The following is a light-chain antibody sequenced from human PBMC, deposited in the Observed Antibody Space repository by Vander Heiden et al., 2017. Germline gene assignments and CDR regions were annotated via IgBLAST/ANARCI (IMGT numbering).Light chain of an antibody. CDR3: QYYDSSLSGWV. Sequence: QSVLTQPPSVSGAPGQRVTISCTGSSSNIGAGHDVHWYQQLPKTAPKLLIYGNNNRPSGVPDRFSGSKADTSASLDITGLQAEDEAEDDCQYYDSSLSGWVFGGGTKLTVL. J-gene: IGLJ2*01. CDR1: SSNIGAGHD. V-gene: IGLV1-40*01. CDR2: GNN.